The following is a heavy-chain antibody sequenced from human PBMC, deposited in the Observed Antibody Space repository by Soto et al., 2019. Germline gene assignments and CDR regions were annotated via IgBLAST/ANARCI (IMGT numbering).Heavy chain of an antibody. CDR1: GGSISSGDYY. J-gene: IGHJ4*02. D-gene: IGHD3-22*01. CDR3: ARGGHYYDSSGSIDY. V-gene: IGHV4-30-4*01. CDR2: IYNSGST. Sequence: PSETLSLTCTVSGGSISSGDYYWSWIRQPPGKGLEWIGYIYNSGSTYYNPSLKSRVTISVDTSQNQFSLKLTSVTAADTAVYYCARGGHYYDSSGSIDYWGQGTRVTVSS.